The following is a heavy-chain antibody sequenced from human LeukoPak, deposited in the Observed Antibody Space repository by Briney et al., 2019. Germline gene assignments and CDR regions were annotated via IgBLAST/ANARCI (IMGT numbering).Heavy chain of an antibody. CDR1: GFTFSTYS. J-gene: IGHJ6*02. D-gene: IGHD3-10*01. CDR2: ISGSGGST. Sequence: PGESLRLSCAASGFTFSTYSMNWVRQAPGKGLEWVSAISGSGGSTYYADSVKGRFTISRDNSKNTLYLQMNSLRAEDTAVYYCAKGGYGSGSYYNPHYGMDVWGQGTTVTVSS. V-gene: IGHV3-23*01. CDR3: AKGGYGSGSYYNPHYGMDV.